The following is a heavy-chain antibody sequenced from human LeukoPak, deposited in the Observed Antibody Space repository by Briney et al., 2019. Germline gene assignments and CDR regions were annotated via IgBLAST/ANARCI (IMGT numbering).Heavy chain of an antibody. Sequence: PGRSLRLSCAASGFTFSSYGMHWVRQAPGKGLEWVAVISYDGSNKYYADSVKGRFTISRDNSKNTLYLQMNSLRVEDTAVYYCAKDRTELGDFVDYWGQGTLVSVSS. CDR3: AKDRTELGDFVDY. D-gene: IGHD2-21*02. CDR2: ISYDGSNK. J-gene: IGHJ4*02. CDR1: GFTFSSYG. V-gene: IGHV3-30*18.